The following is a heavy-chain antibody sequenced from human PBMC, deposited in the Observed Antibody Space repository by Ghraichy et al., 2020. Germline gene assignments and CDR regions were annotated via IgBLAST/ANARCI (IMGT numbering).Heavy chain of an antibody. CDR2: INHSGST. J-gene: IGHJ4*02. CDR3: ARGRVVWGSDDY. CDR1: GGSFSGYY. V-gene: IGHV4-34*01. D-gene: IGHD2-8*02. Sequence: SETLSLTCAVYGGSFSGYYWSWIRQPPGKGLEWIGEINHSGSTNYNPSLKSRVTISVDTSKNQFSLKLSSVTAADTAVYYCARGRVVWGSDDYWGQGTLVTGSS.